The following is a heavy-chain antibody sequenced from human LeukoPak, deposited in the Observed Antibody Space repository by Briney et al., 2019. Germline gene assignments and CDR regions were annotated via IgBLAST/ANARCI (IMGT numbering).Heavy chain of an antibody. CDR3: ASHTEIAVAARGYYFDY. CDR1: GFTFSSYS. J-gene: IGHJ4*02. Sequence: NAGGSLRLSCAASGFTFSSYSIDWVRQAPGKGLEWVSSISSSSSYIYYADSVKGRFTISRDNAKNSLYPQMNSQRAEDTAVYYCASHTEIAVAARGYYFDYWGQGTLVTVSS. CDR2: ISSSSSYI. V-gene: IGHV3-21*01. D-gene: IGHD6-19*01.